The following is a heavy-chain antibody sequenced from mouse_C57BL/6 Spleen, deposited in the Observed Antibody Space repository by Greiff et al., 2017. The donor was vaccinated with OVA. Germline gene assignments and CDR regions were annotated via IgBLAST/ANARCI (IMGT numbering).Heavy chain of an antibody. J-gene: IGHJ1*03. Sequence: QVQLQQSGPELVKPGASVKISCKASGYAFSSSWMNWVKQRPGKGLEWIGRIYPGDGDTNYNGKFKGKATLTADKSSSTAYMQHSSLTSEDSAVYFWGIYYGNYEWYFDVWGTGTTVTVSS. V-gene: IGHV1-82*01. CDR3: GIYYGNYEWYFDV. CDR1: GYAFSSSW. CDR2: IYPGDGDT. D-gene: IGHD2-1*01.